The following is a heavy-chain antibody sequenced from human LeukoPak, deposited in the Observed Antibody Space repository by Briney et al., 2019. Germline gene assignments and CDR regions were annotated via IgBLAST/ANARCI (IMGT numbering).Heavy chain of an antibody. CDR3: SRQAKRGYSSSTYGYYFDN. V-gene: IGHV3-30*02. CDR2: IRYDRSNK. D-gene: IGHD2-2*01. Sequence: GGSLRLSCAASGFTFSTYWMGWVRQAPGKGLEWVAFIRYDRSNKYYADSVKGRFTISRDNSKNTLYLQMNSLRAEDTAVYYCSRQAKRGYSSSTYGYYFDNWGPGALVTVSS. J-gene: IGHJ4*02. CDR1: GFTFSTYW.